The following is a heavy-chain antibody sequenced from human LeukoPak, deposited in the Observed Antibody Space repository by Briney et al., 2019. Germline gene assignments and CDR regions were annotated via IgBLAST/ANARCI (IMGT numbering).Heavy chain of an antibody. CDR3: ARDLVDCSTTSCYPAYFDY. D-gene: IGHD2-2*01. CDR1: GDSSSSGDYF. Sequence: SETLSLTCTVSGDSSSSGDYFWNWIRQPPGKGLEWIGYIYYSGSTYYNPSLKSRVSISVDTSKNQFSLKVSSVTAADTAVYYCARDLVDCSTTSCYPAYFDYWGQGTLVTVSS. V-gene: IGHV4-30-4*08. CDR2: IYYSGST. J-gene: IGHJ4*02.